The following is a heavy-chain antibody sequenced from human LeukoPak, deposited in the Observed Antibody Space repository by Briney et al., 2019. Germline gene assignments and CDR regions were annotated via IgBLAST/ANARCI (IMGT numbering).Heavy chain of an antibody. V-gene: IGHV4-34*12. Sequence: PSETLSLTCAVYGGSFSGYYWSWIRQPPGRGLEWIGQVIHSGSTNYDPSLKSRVTISVDTSKNQFSLKLSSVTAADTAVYYCARIRASAPAYYMDVWGKGTTVTISS. J-gene: IGHJ6*03. CDR3: ARIRASAPAYYMDV. CDR1: GGSFSGYY. D-gene: IGHD1-26*01. CDR2: VIHSGST.